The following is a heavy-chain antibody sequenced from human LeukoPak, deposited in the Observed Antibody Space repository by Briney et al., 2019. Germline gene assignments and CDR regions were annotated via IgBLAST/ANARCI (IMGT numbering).Heavy chain of an antibody. CDR2: ISGSGGST. D-gene: IGHD5-12*01. Sequence: AASLRLSCAASGFTFSSYSMSWVRQAPGKGLEWVSAISGSGGSTYYADPVKGGFTIASNNSNNTLYLQMNSLRAEDTAVYYCAKERLPTRDYFDYWGQGTLVIVSS. CDR1: GFTFSSYS. CDR3: AKERLPTRDYFDY. V-gene: IGHV3-23*01. J-gene: IGHJ4*02.